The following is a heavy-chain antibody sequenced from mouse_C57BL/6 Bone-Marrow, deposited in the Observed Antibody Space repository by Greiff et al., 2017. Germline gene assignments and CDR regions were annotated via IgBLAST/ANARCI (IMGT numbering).Heavy chain of an antibody. Sequence: EVQLVESGGGLVKPGGSLKLSCAASGFTFISYAMSWVRQTPEKRLEWVATISDGGSYTSYPDNVKGRFTISRDNAKNNLYLQMSHLKSEDTAMYYCARADGYDGYWGQGTLVTVSA. J-gene: IGHJ3*01. CDR2: ISDGGSYT. CDR3: ARADGYDGY. V-gene: IGHV5-4*01. CDR1: GFTFISYA. D-gene: IGHD2-2*01.